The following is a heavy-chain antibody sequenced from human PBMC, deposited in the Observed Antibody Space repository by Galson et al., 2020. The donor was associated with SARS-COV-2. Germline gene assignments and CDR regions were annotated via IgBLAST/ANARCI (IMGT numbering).Heavy chain of an antibody. D-gene: IGHD6-13*01. J-gene: IGHJ5*02. CDR2: INPNSGGT. V-gene: IGHV1-2*02. Sequence: ASVKVSCKASGYTFNGYYMHWVRQAPGQGLEWMGWINPNSGGTHYSQKFQGRVTMTRDTSISTAYMELSRLRSDDTAVYYRARLDRGSSWGGGWFDPWGQGALVTVSS. CDR3: ARLDRGSSWGGGWFDP. CDR1: GYTFNGYY.